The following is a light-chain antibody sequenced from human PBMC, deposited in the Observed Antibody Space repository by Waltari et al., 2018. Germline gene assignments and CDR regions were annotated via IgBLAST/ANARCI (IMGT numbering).Light chain of an antibody. J-gene: IGKJ1*01. CDR3: QQYSATPPT. CDR2: WAS. Sequence: DIVMTQSPDSLAVSLGERATINCKSSQSVISSFNNKNYLTWVQQKAGEPPKLRIYWASTRESGVPDRFSGSGSGTDFTLTISGLQAEDVAVYYCQQYSATPPTFGQGTKVEIK. CDR1: QSVISSFNNKNY. V-gene: IGKV4-1*01.